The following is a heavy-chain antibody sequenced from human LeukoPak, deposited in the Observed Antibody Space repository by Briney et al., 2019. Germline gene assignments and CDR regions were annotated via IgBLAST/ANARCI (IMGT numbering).Heavy chain of an antibody. J-gene: IGHJ5*02. CDR2: INHRGST. CDR1: GGSFSGYY. V-gene: IGHV4-34*01. Sequence: SETLSLTCGVYGGSFSGYYWSWIRQPPGKGLEWIGEINHRGSTNYNPSLKSRVTISVDTSKNHFSLKLSSVTAADTAVYYCARGRPWFDPWGQGTLVTVSS. CDR3: ARGRPWFDP.